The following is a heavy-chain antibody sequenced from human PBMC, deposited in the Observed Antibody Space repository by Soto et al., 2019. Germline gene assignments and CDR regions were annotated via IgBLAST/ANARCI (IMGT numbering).Heavy chain of an antibody. J-gene: IGHJ5*02. CDR1: GYTFTSYA. CDR3: AREGDYVWGSYRFGWFDP. Sequence: QVQLVQSGAEVKKPGASVKVSCKASGYTFTSYAMHLVRQAPGQRLEWMGWINAGNGNTKYSQKFQGRVTITRDTSASTAYMELSSLRSEDTAVYYCAREGDYVWGSYRFGWFDPWGQGTLVTVSS. V-gene: IGHV1-3*01. CDR2: INAGNGNT. D-gene: IGHD3-16*02.